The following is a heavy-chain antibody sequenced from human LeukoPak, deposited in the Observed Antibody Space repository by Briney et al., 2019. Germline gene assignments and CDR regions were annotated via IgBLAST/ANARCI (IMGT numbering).Heavy chain of an antibody. V-gene: IGHV1-2*02. CDR2: INPNSGGT. Sequence: ASVKVSCKASGYTFTGYYIHWVRQAPGQGLEWMGWINPNSGGTIYAQKFQGRVTMTRDTSISTAYMELSRLRSDDTAVYFCARYAAGRDLDFWGQGTLVTVSS. CDR1: GYTFTGYY. CDR3: ARYAAGRDLDF. J-gene: IGHJ4*02. D-gene: IGHD6-13*01.